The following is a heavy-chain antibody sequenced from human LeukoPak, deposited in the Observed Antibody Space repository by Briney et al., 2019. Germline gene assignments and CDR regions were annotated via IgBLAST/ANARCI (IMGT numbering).Heavy chain of an antibody. D-gene: IGHD3-10*01. CDR3: TTDIYGSGRVDYYYYMDV. Sequence: GGSLRLSCAASGFTFSSYEMNWVRQAPGKGLEWVSYISSSGSTIYYADSVKGRFTISRDNAKNSLYLQMNSLRAEDTAVYYCTTDIYGSGRVDYYYYMDVWGKGTTVTVSS. CDR2: ISSSGSTI. V-gene: IGHV3-48*03. J-gene: IGHJ6*03. CDR1: GFTFSSYE.